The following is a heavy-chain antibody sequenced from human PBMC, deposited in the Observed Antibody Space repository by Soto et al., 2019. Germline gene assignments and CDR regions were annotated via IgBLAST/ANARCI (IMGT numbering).Heavy chain of an antibody. CDR2: IYYSGST. Sequence: SETLSLTCTVSGGSISSGDYYWSWIRQPPGKGLEWIGYIYYSGSTNYNPSLKSRVTISVDTSKNQFSLKLSSVTAADTAVYYCATRSSVGGYFDYWGQGTLVTVSS. CDR3: ATRSSVGGYFDY. D-gene: IGHD1-26*01. V-gene: IGHV4-61*08. CDR1: GGSISSGDYY. J-gene: IGHJ4*02.